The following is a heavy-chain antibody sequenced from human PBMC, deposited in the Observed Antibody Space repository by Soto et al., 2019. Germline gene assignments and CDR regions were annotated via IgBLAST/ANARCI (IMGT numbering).Heavy chain of an antibody. CDR2: FHSSGAT. Sequence: QVQLQESGPGLVKPSQTLSLTCTVSGGSISSADSYWSWIRQPPGKGLEWIGYFHSSGATYKDPSLKSRVTISVDTSKNQSSLKLDSVTAADTAVYYCASIWCGDFDYWGHGTLVTVSS. V-gene: IGHV4-30-4*01. CDR1: GGSISSADSY. D-gene: IGHD3-10*01. CDR3: ASIWCGDFDY. J-gene: IGHJ4*01.